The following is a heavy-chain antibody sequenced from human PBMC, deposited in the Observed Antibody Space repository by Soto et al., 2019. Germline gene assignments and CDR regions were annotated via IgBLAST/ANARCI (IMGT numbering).Heavy chain of an antibody. CDR1: GFAFTFSA. CDR3: AGERLLLFAPYDAFDM. V-gene: IGHV3-48*03. D-gene: IGHD2-15*01. J-gene: IGHJ3*02. Sequence: EEQLVQSGGGWGQPGKSLSLSCKCSGFAFTFSAMNGVRQAPGKDLEWFSHIASGGGRIYYAASVQGRFTISRDSAQNSLYLQMNSLRDEDTALYYCAGERLLLFAPYDAFDMWGQGTLVAVSS. CDR2: IASGGGRI.